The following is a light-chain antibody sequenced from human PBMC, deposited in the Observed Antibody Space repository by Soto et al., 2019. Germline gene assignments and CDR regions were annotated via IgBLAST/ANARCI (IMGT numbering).Light chain of an antibody. V-gene: IGLV2-23*01. J-gene: IGLJ1*01. Sequence: QSALTQPASVSGSPGQSITISCTGTSSDVGSYNLVSWYQQHPGKAPKLMIYEGSKRPSGVSNRFSGSKSGNTASLTISGLQAEDEADYCCCSYAGSRGVFGTGTKVTVL. CDR1: SSDVGSYNL. CDR3: CSYAGSRGV. CDR2: EGS.